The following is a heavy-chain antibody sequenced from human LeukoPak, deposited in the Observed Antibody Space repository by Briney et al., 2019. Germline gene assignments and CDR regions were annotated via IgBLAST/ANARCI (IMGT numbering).Heavy chain of an antibody. D-gene: IGHD1-26*01. V-gene: IGHV1-24*01. Sequence: ASVKVSGKVSGYTLTELSMHWVRQAPGKGLEWMGGFDPEDGETIYAQKFQGRVTMTEDTSTDTAYMELSSLRSEDTAVYYCATHIPLVGATVAAHFDYWGQGTLVTVSS. CDR3: ATHIPLVGATVAAHFDY. CDR1: GYTLTELS. CDR2: FDPEDGET. J-gene: IGHJ4*02.